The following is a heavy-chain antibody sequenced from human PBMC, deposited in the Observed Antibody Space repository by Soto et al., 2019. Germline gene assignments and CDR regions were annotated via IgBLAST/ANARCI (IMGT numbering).Heavy chain of an antibody. CDR3: VKVMASIVPTIHLFDY. D-gene: IGHD5-12*01. J-gene: IGHJ4*02. CDR2: ISGSGSST. CDR1: GFTFSTYA. V-gene: IGHV3-23*01. Sequence: GGSLRLSCAASGFTFSTYAMSWVRQAPGKGLEWVSGISGSGSSTLYADSVKGRFTISRDNSKNTLFLQMNSLRGEDTAVYYCVKVMASIVPTIHLFDYWGQRSLVAVSS.